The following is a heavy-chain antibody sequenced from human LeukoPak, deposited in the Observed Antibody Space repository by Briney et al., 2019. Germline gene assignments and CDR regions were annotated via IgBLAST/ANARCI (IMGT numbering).Heavy chain of an antibody. CDR1: GGSISSSNW. Sequence: SETLSLTCGVSGGSISSSNWWSWVRQPPGKGLEWIGSIYYSVSTYYNPSLKSRVTISVDTSKNQFSLKLSSVTAADTAVYYCARHASISVVVVPAAKRTNWFDPWGQGTLVTVSS. D-gene: IGHD2-2*01. CDR2: IYYSVST. V-gene: IGHV4-39*01. J-gene: IGHJ5*02. CDR3: ARHASISVVVVPAAKRTNWFDP.